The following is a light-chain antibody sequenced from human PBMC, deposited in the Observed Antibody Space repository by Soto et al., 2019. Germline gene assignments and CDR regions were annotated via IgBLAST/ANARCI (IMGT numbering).Light chain of an antibody. Sequence: EIVLTQSPATLSLSPGERATLSCRASQSVSSYLAWYQQKPGQAPRLLISDAANKATGIPSRFSGSGSGTDFTLTISSLEPEDFAVYYCQQRSNLLFDFGPGTKVDIK. V-gene: IGKV3-11*01. CDR1: QSVSSY. CDR2: DAA. J-gene: IGKJ3*01. CDR3: QQRSNLLFD.